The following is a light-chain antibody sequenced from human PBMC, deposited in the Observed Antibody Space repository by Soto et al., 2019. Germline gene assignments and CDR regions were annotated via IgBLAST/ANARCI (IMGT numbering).Light chain of an antibody. V-gene: IGKV1-5*03. CDR1: QTISSW. Sequence: DIQMTQSPSTLSGSVGDRVTVTWAASQTISSWLAWYQQKPGKAPKLLIYKASTLKSGVPSRFSGSGSGTEFTLTISSLQPEDFATYYCLQDNEFPITFGQGTRLEIK. CDR2: KAS. CDR3: LQDNEFPIT. J-gene: IGKJ5*01.